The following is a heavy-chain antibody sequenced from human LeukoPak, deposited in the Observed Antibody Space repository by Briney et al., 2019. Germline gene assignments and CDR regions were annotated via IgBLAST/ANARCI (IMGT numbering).Heavy chain of an antibody. Sequence: PGGSLRLSCAASGFTFSDYYMSWIRQAPGKGLEWVSYISSSSSYTNYADSVKGRFTISRDNAKNSLCLQMNSLRAEDTAVYYCARVGGTGDGVYWGQGTLVTVSS. CDR2: ISSSSSYT. J-gene: IGHJ4*02. V-gene: IGHV3-11*05. CDR3: ARVGGTGDGVY. D-gene: IGHD7-27*01. CDR1: GFTFSDYY.